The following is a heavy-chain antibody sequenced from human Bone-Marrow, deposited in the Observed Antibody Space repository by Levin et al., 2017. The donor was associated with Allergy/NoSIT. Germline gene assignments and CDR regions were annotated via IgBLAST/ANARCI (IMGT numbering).Heavy chain of an antibody. CDR1: GDVISGDYC. Sequence: PSQTLSLTCNVSGDVISGDYCWSWVRQSPGKGLEWIGEIYQTGRTNYNPSLESRVTMSLDKSKSQFSLKMTSVTAADTAIYYCAREAKGVALTYYYMDVWGKGTTVTVSS. D-gene: IGHD2-21*01. CDR2: IYQTGRT. CDR3: AREAKGVALTYYYMDV. V-gene: IGHV4-4*02. J-gene: IGHJ6*03.